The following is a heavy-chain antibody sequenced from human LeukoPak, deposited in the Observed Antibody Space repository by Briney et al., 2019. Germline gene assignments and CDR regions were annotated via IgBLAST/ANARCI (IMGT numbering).Heavy chain of an antibody. D-gene: IGHD6-13*01. CDR3: ARAAGYGSSWYTDY. CDR1: GYTFTGYY. CDR2: INPNSGGT. J-gene: IGHJ4*02. V-gene: IGHV1-2*02. Sequence: VASVKVSCKASGYTFTGYYMHWVRQAPGQGLEWMGWINPNSGGTNYAQKLQGRVTMTRDTSISTAYMEMSRLTSDDTALYYCARAAGYGSSWYTDYWGQGTLVTVSS.